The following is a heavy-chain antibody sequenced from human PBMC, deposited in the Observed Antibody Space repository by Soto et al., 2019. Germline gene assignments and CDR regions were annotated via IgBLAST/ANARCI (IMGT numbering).Heavy chain of an antibody. D-gene: IGHD1-26*01. J-gene: IGHJ4*02. Sequence: QITLKESGPTLVKPTQTLTLTCTFSGFSLSTSGVGVGWIRQPPGKALEWLALIYWDDDKRYSPSLKSRLTITKDTSKNQVVLTMTNMDPVDTATYNCAHVGGIVGATMFDYWGQGTLVTVSS. CDR3: AHVGGIVGATMFDY. V-gene: IGHV2-5*02. CDR1: GFSLSTSGVG. CDR2: IYWDDDK.